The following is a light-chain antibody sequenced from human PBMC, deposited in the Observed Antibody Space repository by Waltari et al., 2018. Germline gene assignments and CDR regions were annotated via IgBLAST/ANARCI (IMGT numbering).Light chain of an antibody. J-gene: IGLJ3*02. CDR3: APWNDNLSGPRV. CDR1: STDLAIND. CDR2: RRN. V-gene: IGLV1-47*01. Sequence: QSVVTQPPSASGTPGQRVTISCSGSSTDLAINDVFWYQQLPGTAPKLLISRRNQRPSGVPDRFSASKSGNTASLAISGLRSEDEADYYCAPWNDNLSGPRVFGGGTRLTVL.